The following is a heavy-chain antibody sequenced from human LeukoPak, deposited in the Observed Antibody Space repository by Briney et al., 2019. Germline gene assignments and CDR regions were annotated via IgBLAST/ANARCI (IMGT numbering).Heavy chain of an antibody. CDR1: GGSISRYY. Sequence: PAEPLSLTCTVSGGSISRYYWIWLRKPPGKALEWIGYLYYSGSTNYNPSPKSRVTISEDTSKKQFCLKLSSVTAADTAVYYCARARIDYYYERSGYYYFDYWGQGTLVTVSS. D-gene: IGHD3-22*01. V-gene: IGHV4-59*01. CDR2: LYYSGST. J-gene: IGHJ4*02. CDR3: ARARIDYYYERSGYYYFDY.